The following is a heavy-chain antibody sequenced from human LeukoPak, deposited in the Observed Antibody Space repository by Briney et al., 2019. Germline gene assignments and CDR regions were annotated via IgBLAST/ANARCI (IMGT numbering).Heavy chain of an antibody. V-gene: IGHV4-59*01. CDR2: IYYGGST. CDR3: ARVRLNAFDI. Sequence: SETLSLTCTVSGSSISSYYWSWIRQPPGKGLEWIGYIYYGGSTNYNPSLRSRVTISVDTSKNQFSLKLSSVTAADTAVYYCARVRLNAFDIWGQGTMVTVSS. J-gene: IGHJ3*02. CDR1: GSSISSYY. D-gene: IGHD3-22*01.